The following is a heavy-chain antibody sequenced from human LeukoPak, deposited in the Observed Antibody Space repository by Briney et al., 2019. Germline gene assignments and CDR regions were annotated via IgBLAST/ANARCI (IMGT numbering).Heavy chain of an antibody. Sequence: PGGSLRLSCAASGFTFSGYSMNWVRQAPGKGLEWVSYISSSSSTIYYADSVKGRFTISRDNAKNSLYLQMNSLRAEDTAVYYCARDLNWETYWGQGTLVSVSS. CDR2: ISSSSSTI. V-gene: IGHV3-48*04. J-gene: IGHJ4*02. CDR1: GFTFSGYS. CDR3: ARDLNWETY. D-gene: IGHD7-27*01.